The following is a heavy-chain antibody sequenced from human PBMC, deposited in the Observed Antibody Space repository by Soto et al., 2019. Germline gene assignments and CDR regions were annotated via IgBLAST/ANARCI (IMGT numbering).Heavy chain of an antibody. CDR1: GASIACGGDS. Sequence: TRSHSGTVAGASIACGGDSWSWIRQTPGKGLEWIGYINHLETTFYNPSFESRLTLSIDRAKNQFSLKLHSMSAADRAVYFCARGGGSDSFDYWGQGILVTVSS. CDR3: ARGGGSDSFDY. J-gene: IGHJ4*02. D-gene: IGHD1-26*01. CDR2: INHLETT. V-gene: IGHV4-30-2*01.